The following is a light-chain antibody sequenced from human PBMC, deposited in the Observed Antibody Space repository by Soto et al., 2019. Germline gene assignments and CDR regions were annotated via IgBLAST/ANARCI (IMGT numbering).Light chain of an antibody. CDR2: AAS. CDR1: QTINTY. CDR3: QQGYSPPYT. J-gene: IGKJ2*01. Sequence: DIQVTQSPSSLSASEGDTVTISCRTSQTINTYLNWYQQQPGRAPKLLIFAASTLQSGVPSRFTGSGSGTDFTLTISGLQPEDFATYFCQQGYSPPYTFGPGTQLDVK. V-gene: IGKV1-39*01.